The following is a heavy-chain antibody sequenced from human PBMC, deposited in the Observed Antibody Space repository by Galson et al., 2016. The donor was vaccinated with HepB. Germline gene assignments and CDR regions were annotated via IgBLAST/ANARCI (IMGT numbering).Heavy chain of an antibody. CDR3: ASRDGYNFSYFDY. Sequence: SLRLSCAASGFTFTSYAMSWVRQAPGKGLEWVSSISGSGGSTYYADSVKGRFTISRDNSKNTLYLQMNSLRAEDTAVYYCASRDGYNFSYFDYWGQGALVTVSS. J-gene: IGHJ4*02. CDR1: GFTFTSYA. V-gene: IGHV3-23*01. CDR2: ISGSGGST. D-gene: IGHD5-24*01.